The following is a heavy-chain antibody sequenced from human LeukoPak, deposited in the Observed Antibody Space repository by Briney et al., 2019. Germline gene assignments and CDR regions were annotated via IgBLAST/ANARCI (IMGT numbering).Heavy chain of an antibody. Sequence: SETLSLTCTVSGGSISSNGYYWAWFRQPPGKGLEWIGSIYYSGGTYYNPSLKSRVTISVDTSKNQFSLKLSSVTAADTAVYYCARFAPHYGSGSYYIDAYYYYMDVWGKGTTVTISS. D-gene: IGHD3-10*01. V-gene: IGHV4-39*07. CDR2: IYYSGGT. J-gene: IGHJ6*03. CDR1: GGSISSNGYY. CDR3: ARFAPHYGSGSYYIDAYYYYMDV.